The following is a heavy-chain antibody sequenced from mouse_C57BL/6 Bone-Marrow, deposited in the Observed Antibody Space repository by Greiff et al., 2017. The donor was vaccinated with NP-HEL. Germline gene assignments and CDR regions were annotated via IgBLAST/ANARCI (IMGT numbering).Heavy chain of an antibody. V-gene: IGHV1-5*01. CDR2: IYPGNSDT. J-gene: IGHJ3*01. CDR1: GYTFTSYW. CDR3: TRWGAWFAY. Sequence: EVQLQQPGAELVKPGASVKLSCKASGYTFTSYWLHWVKQRPGQGLEWIGAIYPGNSDTSYNQKFKGKAKLTAVTSASTAYMELSSLTNEDSAVYYFTRWGAWFAYWGQGTLVTVSA.